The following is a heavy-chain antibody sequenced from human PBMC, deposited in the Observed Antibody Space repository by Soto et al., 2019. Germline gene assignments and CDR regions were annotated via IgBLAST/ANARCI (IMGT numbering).Heavy chain of an antibody. CDR2: IYYSGST. CDR1: GGSISSYY. Sequence: SETLYLTCTVSGGSISSYYWSWIRQPPGKGLEWIGYIYYSGSTNYNPSLKSRVTISVDTSKNQFSLKLSSVTAADTAVYYCAREYCSGGSCSFDYWGQGTLVTVSS. CDR3: AREYCSGGSCSFDY. D-gene: IGHD2-15*01. J-gene: IGHJ4*02. V-gene: IGHV4-59*08.